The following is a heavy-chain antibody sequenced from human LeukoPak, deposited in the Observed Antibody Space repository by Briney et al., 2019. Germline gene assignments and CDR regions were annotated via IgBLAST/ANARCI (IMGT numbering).Heavy chain of an antibody. J-gene: IGHJ4*02. CDR2: ISGSGGST. CDR1: GFTFSSYA. D-gene: IGHD3-22*01. CDR3: AKDLYYDSSGYYYDYFDY. V-gene: IGHV3-23*01. Sequence: PGGSLRLSCAASGFTFSSYAMSWVRQAPGKGLEWVSAISGSGGSTYYADSVKGRFTISRDNSKNTLYLQMNSLRAEDTAVYYCAKDLYYDSSGYYYDYFDYWGQGTLVTVSS.